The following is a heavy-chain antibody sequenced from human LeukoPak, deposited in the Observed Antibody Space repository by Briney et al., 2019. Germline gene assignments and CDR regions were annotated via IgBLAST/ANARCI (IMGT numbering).Heavy chain of an antibody. Sequence: PSETLSLTCAVYGGSFSGYYWSWIRQPPGKGLEWIGEINHSGSTNYNPSLKSRVTISADTSKNQFSLKLSSVTAADTAVYYCARGRGVAALHVTRIDGWGQGTLVTVSS. V-gene: IGHV4-34*01. CDR2: INHSGST. J-gene: IGHJ4*02. D-gene: IGHD6-6*01. CDR1: GGSFSGYY. CDR3: ARGRGVAALHVTRIDG.